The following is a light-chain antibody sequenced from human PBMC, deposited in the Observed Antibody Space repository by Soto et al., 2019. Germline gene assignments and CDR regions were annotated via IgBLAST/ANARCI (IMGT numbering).Light chain of an antibody. CDR3: QSHGRSLGGFNVV. J-gene: IGLJ2*01. CDR2: GNS. Sequence: QSVLTQPPSVSGAPGQRVTISCTGSSSNIGAGYDVHGYQQLPGTAPKLLIYGNSNRPSGVPDRYPGPKSGTTASQTITGLKAEDKAENYCQSHGRSLGGFNVVIGGATQRIV. CDR1: SSNIGAGYD. V-gene: IGLV1-40*01.